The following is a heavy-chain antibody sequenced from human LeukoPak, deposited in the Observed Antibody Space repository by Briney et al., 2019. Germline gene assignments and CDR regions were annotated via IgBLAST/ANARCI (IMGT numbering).Heavy chain of an antibody. Sequence: GSLRLSCAVSGFTFSSCALSWVRQPPGKGLEWIGYIYYSGSTNYNPSLKSRVTISVDTSKNQFSLKLSSVTAADTAVYYCARVGDDYNFVSRDFDIWGQGTMVTVSS. D-gene: IGHD5-24*01. J-gene: IGHJ3*02. CDR3: ARVGDDYNFVSRDFDI. CDR2: IYYSGST. CDR1: GFTFSSCA. V-gene: IGHV4-59*01.